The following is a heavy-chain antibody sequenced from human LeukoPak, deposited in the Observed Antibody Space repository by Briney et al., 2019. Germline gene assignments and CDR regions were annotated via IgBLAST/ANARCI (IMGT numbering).Heavy chain of an antibody. J-gene: IGHJ5*02. CDR3: ARGLGIVVVPANWFDP. V-gene: IGHV4-30-4*01. CDR1: GGSISSGDYY. CDR2: IYYSGST. Sequence: TSETLSLTCTVSGGSISSGDYYWSWIRQPPGKGLEWIGYIYYSGSTYYNPSLKSRVTISVDTSKNQFSLKLSSVTAADTAVYYCARGLGIVVVPANWFDPWGQGTLVTVSS. D-gene: IGHD2-2*01.